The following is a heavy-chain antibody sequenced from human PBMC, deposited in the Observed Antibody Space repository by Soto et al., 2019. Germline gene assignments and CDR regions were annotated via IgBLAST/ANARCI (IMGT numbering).Heavy chain of an antibody. J-gene: IGHJ3*01. V-gene: IGHV3-74*03. CDR1: GFTFSYYW. D-gene: IGHD1-26*01. Sequence: EVQLVESGGGLVQPGESLRLSCAASGFTFSYYWMHWVRQAPGKGLVWVSRIHSDGSSTTYADSVKDRFTISRDNARNTLYLQMNSLRAEDTAVYYCARGDRGAFDLWGHGTVLTLSS. CDR3: ARGDRGAFDL. CDR2: IHSDGSST.